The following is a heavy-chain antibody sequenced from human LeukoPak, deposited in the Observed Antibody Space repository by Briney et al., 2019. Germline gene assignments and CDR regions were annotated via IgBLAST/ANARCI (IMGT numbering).Heavy chain of an antibody. Sequence: LVKVSCKTSGYTFTAYYMHWVRQAPGQGLEWMGWINPNSDFTNFAQNFQGRVTMTSDTSISTAYMELSRLRSDDTAVYYCARAISAGSPITASDCWGQGTLVTVSS. CDR1: GYTFTAYY. D-gene: IGHD2-15*01. J-gene: IGHJ4*02. V-gene: IGHV1-2*02. CDR2: INPNSDFT. CDR3: ARAISAGSPITASDC.